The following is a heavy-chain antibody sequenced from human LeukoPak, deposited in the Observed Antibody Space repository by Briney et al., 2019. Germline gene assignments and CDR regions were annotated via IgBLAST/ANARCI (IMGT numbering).Heavy chain of an antibody. CDR1: GGSISSGGYS. J-gene: IGHJ4*02. D-gene: IGHD4-17*01. CDR2: IYYSGST. CDR3: ARGVYGDFDY. Sequence: SQTLSLTCAVSGGSISSGGYSWSWIRQPPGKGLEWIGYIYYSGSTNYNPSLKSRVTISVDTSKNQFSLKLSSVTAADTAVYYCARGVYGDFDYWGQGTLVTVSS. V-gene: IGHV4-61*08.